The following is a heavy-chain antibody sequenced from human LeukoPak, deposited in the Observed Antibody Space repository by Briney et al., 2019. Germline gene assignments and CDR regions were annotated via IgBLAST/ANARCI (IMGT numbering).Heavy chain of an antibody. CDR1: GGSISSSNYY. J-gene: IGHJ4*02. V-gene: IGHV4-39*01. Sequence: SETLSLTCTVSGGSISSSNYYWVWFRQPLGKSLEWIGSIHYTGSTYQNPSLKSRVTISVDTSKNQFSLKLSSVTAADTAVYYCARQDFWSGPLGLFDYWGQGTLVTVSS. CDR2: IHYTGST. D-gene: IGHD3-3*01. CDR3: ARQDFWSGPLGLFDY.